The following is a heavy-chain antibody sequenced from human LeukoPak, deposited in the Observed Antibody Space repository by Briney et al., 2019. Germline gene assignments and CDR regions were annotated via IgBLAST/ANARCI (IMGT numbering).Heavy chain of an antibody. Sequence: GASVKVSCKTSGYTFTGYYMHWVRQAPGQGLEWMGWINPNGGGTNYAQKFQGRVTMTRDTSISTAYMELSRLRSDDTAVYYCARDRLVYGGNRHPGIYWGQGTLVTVSS. CDR3: ARDRLVYGGNRHPGIY. CDR2: INPNGGGT. D-gene: IGHD4-23*01. J-gene: IGHJ4*02. CDR1: GYTFTGYY. V-gene: IGHV1-2*02.